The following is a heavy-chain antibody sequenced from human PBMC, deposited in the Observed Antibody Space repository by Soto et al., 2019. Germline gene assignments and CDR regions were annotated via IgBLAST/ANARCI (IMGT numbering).Heavy chain of an antibody. CDR2: MNPSTGST. Sequence: QVQLVQSGAEVKKPGASVKVSCKASGYTFTSYDIKWVRQAPGQGLEWMGWMNPSTGSTGFAQKFQGRVTMISNTSISTAYLELSSLTSEDTAAYYCARGRLVAGTVDYWGQGTLVNVSS. CDR3: ARGRLVAGTVDY. V-gene: IGHV1-8*01. CDR1: GYTFTSYD. J-gene: IGHJ4*02. D-gene: IGHD1-7*01.